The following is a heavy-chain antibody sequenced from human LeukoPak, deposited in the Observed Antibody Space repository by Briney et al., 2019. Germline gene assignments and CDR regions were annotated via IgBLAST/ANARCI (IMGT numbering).Heavy chain of an antibody. CDR3: SGDKPGVGALGDHPFFGLDV. CDR2: IYYSGST. J-gene: IGHJ6*02. V-gene: IGHV4-59*01. CDR1: GGSFSSYY. D-gene: IGHD4/OR15-4a*01. Sequence: PSETLSLTCTVSGGSFSSYYWSWVRQPPGKGLEWIGYIYYSGSTNYNPSLMSRGTISVETSENNFSLKLTSVPAAEKAVYYWSGDKPGVGALGDHPFFGLDVWGQGTTVNAS.